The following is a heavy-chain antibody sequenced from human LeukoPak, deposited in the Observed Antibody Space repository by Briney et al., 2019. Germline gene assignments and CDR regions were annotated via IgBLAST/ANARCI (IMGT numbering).Heavy chain of an antibody. CDR1: EYTFTGYY. CDR2: INPNSGAT. Sequence: ASVTLSCKASEYTFTGYYIHWVRQAPGQGLEWMGWINPNSGATDYAQNFQGRVTLTRDTSISTAYMELSRLRSDDTAVYYCASGYRFGNWGQGTLVTVSS. D-gene: IGHD5-18*01. CDR3: ASGYRFGN. V-gene: IGHV1-2*02. J-gene: IGHJ4*02.